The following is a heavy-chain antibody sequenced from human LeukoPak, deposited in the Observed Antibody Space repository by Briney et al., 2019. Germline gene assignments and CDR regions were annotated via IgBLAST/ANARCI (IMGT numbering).Heavy chain of an antibody. V-gene: IGHV3-64*01. CDR2: ISSNGGST. Sequence: SGESLRLSCAASGFTFSTYAMHWVRQAPGKGLEYVSAISSNGGSTYYANSVKGRFTISRDNSKNTLYLQLGSLRAEDMAVYYCARVRSYDTSGYYYFDYWGQGTLVTVSS. CDR3: ARVRSYDTSGYYYFDY. D-gene: IGHD3-22*01. J-gene: IGHJ4*02. CDR1: GFTFSTYA.